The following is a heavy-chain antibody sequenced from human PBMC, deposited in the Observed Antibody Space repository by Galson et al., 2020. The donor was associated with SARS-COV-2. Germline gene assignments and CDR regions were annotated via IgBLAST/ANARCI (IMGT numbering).Heavy chain of an antibody. CDR1: GGSLSSGGFY. J-gene: IGHJ5*02. D-gene: IGHD3-16*01. Sequence: ASETLSLTCTVSGGSLSSGGFYWTWIRQRPGKGLEWLGYINYSGSTHYNPSLRGQLTLFVHTSENRFSLRLTSVSAADTGVYYCAKTTSNYGGGFSSWGQGALVTVSS. CDR3: AKTTSNYGGGFSS. V-gene: IGHV4-31*01. CDR2: INYSGST.